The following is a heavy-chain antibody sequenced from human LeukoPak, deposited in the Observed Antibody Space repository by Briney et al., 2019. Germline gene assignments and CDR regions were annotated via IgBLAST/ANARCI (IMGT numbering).Heavy chain of an antibody. J-gene: IGHJ4*02. CDR3: ARGLDKGGDY. V-gene: IGHV1-69*04. CDR1: GGTFSSYA. Sequence: SVKVSCKASGGTFSSYAISWVRQAPGQGLEWMGRIIPILGIANYAQKFQGRVTITADKSTSTAYMELSSLRPEDTAVYYCARGLDKGGDYWGQGTLVTVSS. D-gene: IGHD2-2*03. CDR2: IIPILGIA.